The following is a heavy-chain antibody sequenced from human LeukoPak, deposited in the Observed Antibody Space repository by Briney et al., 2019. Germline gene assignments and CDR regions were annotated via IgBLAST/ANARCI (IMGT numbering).Heavy chain of an antibody. J-gene: IGHJ4*02. CDR3: ARRGYSGYDRYYFAY. D-gene: IGHD5-12*01. CDR2: IYYSGST. Sequence: SETLSLTCTVSGGSISSSSYYWGWIRQPPGKGLEWIGSIYYSGSTYYNPSLKSRVTISVNTSKNQFSLKLSSVTAADTAVYYCARRGYSGYDRYYFAYGGQGTLVTVSS. CDR1: GGSISSSSYY. V-gene: IGHV4-39*01.